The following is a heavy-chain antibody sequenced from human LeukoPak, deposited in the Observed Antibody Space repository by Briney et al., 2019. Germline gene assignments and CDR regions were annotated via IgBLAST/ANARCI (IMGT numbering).Heavy chain of an antibody. CDR3: ARGAPVLNAFDI. CDR2: IYYSGNT. Sequence: PSETLSLTCTVSGGSISSSSYYWGWIRQPPGKGLEWIGSIYYSGNTFYNPSLKSRVTISVDSSKNQFSLKLNFVTAADTAVYYCARGAPVLNAFDIWGLGTMVTVS. J-gene: IGHJ3*02. V-gene: IGHV4-39*01. D-gene: IGHD1-26*01. CDR1: GGSISSSSYY.